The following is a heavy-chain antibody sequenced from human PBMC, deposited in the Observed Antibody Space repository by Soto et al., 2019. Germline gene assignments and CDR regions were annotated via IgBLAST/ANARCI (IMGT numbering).Heavy chain of an antibody. D-gene: IGHD6-13*01. Sequence: SETLSLTCTVSGGSISSGGYYWSWIRQHPGKGLEWIGYIYYSGSTYYNPSLKSRVTISVDTSKNQFSLKLSSVTAADTAVYYCARLDWYSSSWSTPPRYYFDYWGQGTLVTVSS. CDR1: GGSISSGGYY. J-gene: IGHJ4*02. CDR3: ARLDWYSSSWSTPPRYYFDY. V-gene: IGHV4-31*03. CDR2: IYYSGST.